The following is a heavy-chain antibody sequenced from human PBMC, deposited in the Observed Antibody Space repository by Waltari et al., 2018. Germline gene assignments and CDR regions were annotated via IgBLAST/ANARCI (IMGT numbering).Heavy chain of an antibody. CDR2: VIHSGAT. Sequence: QVQLQQSGAGLVRPSEILSLTCDVFGGSFPGFYWSWIRQTPEKGLEWIGEVIHSGATVYHPSLESRVTISIDTSKNQFSLRLTSVTAADTAVYFCARGKLNFDVWGQGAQVTVSS. V-gene: IGHV4-34*12. J-gene: IGHJ4*02. CDR1: GGSFPGFY. CDR3: ARGKLNFDV.